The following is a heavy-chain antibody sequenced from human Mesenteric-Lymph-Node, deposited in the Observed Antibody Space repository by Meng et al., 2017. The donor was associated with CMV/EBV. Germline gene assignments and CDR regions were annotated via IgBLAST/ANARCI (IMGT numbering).Heavy chain of an antibody. CDR1: GFTFSSYE. V-gene: IGHV3-48*03. D-gene: IGHD3-22*01. Sequence: LTGAASGFTFSSYEMNWVRQAPGKGLEWVSYISSSGSTIYYADSVKGRFTISRDNAKNSLYLQMNSLRAEDTAVYYCASLYYYDSSGYYDAFDIWGQGTMVTVSS. J-gene: IGHJ3*02. CDR3: ASLYYYDSSGYYDAFDI. CDR2: ISSSGSTI.